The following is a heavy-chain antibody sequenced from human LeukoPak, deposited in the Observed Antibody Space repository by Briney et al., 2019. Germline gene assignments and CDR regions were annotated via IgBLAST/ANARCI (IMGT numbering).Heavy chain of an antibody. CDR1: GFTFSSYS. CDR2: ISSSSSYI. J-gene: IGHJ4*02. D-gene: IGHD5-12*01. V-gene: IGHV3-21*01. Sequence: GGSLRLSCAASGFTFSSYSMNWVRQAPGKGLEWVSSISSSSSYIYYADSVKGRFTISRDNAKNSLYLQMNSLRAEDTAVYYCARDRGSGYDKDWGQGTLVSVSS. CDR3: ARDRGSGYDKD.